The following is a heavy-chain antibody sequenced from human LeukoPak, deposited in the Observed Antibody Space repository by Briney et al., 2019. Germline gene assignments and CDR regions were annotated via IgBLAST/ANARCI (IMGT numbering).Heavy chain of an antibody. CDR2: VSAYNGNT. J-gene: IGHJ4*02. CDR1: GYTFTSYG. D-gene: IGHD3-22*01. CDR3: ARNKYYYDSSGYYY. V-gene: IGHV1-18*01. Sequence: ASVKVSCKASGYTFTSYGISGVRQAPGQGLEWMGWVSAYNGNTNYAQKLQGRVTMTTDTSTSTAYMELRSLRSDDTAVYYCARNKYYYDSSGYYYWGQGTLVTVSS.